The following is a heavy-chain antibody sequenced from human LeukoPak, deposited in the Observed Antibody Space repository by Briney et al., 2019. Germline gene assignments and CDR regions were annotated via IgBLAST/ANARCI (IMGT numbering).Heavy chain of an antibody. CDR3: ARGLSGSYIDY. CDR2: INHSGST. V-gene: IGHV4-34*01. D-gene: IGHD1-26*01. J-gene: IGHJ4*02. CDR1: GGSFSGYY. Sequence: SETLSLTCAVYGGSFSGYYWSWIRQPPGKGLEWIGEINHSGSTNYNPSLKSRVTISVDTSKNQFSLKLSSVTAADTAVYYCARGLSGSYIDYWGQGTLVTASS.